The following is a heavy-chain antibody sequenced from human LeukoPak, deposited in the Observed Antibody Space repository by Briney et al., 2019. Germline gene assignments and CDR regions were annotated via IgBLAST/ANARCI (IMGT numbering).Heavy chain of an antibody. D-gene: IGHD6-19*01. Sequence: ASVKVSCTASGYTFTSYDINWVRQATGQGLEWMGWMNLNSGNTVYAQKFQGRVTMTRNTSISTAYMELSSLRSEDTAVYHCARLSSGWLYYFDYWGQGTLVTVSS. CDR3: ARLSSGWLYYFDY. CDR1: GYTFTSYD. CDR2: MNLNSGNT. J-gene: IGHJ4*02. V-gene: IGHV1-8*01.